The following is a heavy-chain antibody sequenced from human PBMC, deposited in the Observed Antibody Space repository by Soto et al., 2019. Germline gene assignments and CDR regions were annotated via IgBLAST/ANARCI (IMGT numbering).Heavy chain of an antibody. CDR2: IYWADDK. CDR3: AHIPGSGQLLYSYYYYMDV. V-gene: IGHV2-5*02. D-gene: IGHD3-10*01. Sequence: QITLKESGPTLVKPTQTLTLTCTFSGFSLTTSGEAVGWIRQPPGKALEWLALIYWADDKRSSPSLKSRLTITKDTSNNQVVLTMTNMDPVDTATYYCAHIPGSGQLLYSYYYYMDVWGKGTTVTVSS. J-gene: IGHJ6*03. CDR1: GFSLTTSGEA.